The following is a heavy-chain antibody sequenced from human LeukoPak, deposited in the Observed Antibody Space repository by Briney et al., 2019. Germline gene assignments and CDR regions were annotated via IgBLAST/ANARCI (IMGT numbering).Heavy chain of an antibody. J-gene: IGHJ4*02. CDR1: GFIFNRHW. V-gene: IGHV3-74*03. CDR2: IKTDGSSA. CDR3: VRDGDGYNFDY. Sequence: LSGGSLRLSCAASGFIFNRHWMHWVRQAPGKGLVWVSRIKTDGSSAEYADSVKGRFTISRDNAKNTLYLEMNSLRAEDTAVYYCVRDGDGYNFDYWGQGNLVTVSS. D-gene: IGHD5-24*01.